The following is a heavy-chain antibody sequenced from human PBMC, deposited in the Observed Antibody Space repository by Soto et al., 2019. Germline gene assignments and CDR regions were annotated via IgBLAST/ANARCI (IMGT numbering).Heavy chain of an antibody. V-gene: IGHV1-69*02. CDR2: IIPILGIA. CDR1: GGTLNSYT. CDR3: ARGSWENTTPDNNWFDP. Sequence: ASVKVSCTASGGTLNSYTISWVRQATGQGLEWMGRIIPILGIANYAQKFQGRVTITADKSTSTAYMELSSLRSEDTAVYYCARGSWENTTPDNNWFDPWGQGTLVTVSS. D-gene: IGHD1-26*01. J-gene: IGHJ5*02.